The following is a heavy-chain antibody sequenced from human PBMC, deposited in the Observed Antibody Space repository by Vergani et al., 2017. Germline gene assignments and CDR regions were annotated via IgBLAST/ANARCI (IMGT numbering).Heavy chain of an antibody. Sequence: QVQLEESGPGLVKPSETLSLTCTVSGGSFNTYYWSWIRQSPGKGLEWIGYIYSTGSTNYNPSLNSRVTMSVDTSKNQFSLKLRSVTVADTAVYFCARVMYRDEASTGYRLEGMDIWGQGTTVTISS. D-gene: IGHD3-9*01. CDR3: ARVMYRDEASTGYRLEGMDI. CDR1: GGSFNTYY. CDR2: IYSTGST. V-gene: IGHV4-59*13. J-gene: IGHJ6*02.